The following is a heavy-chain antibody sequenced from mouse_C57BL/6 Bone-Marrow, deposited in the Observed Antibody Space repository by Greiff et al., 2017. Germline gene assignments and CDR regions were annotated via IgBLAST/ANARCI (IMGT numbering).Heavy chain of an antibody. V-gene: IGHV1-4*01. CDR2: INPSSGYT. Sequence: VKLKQSGAELARPGASVKMSCKASGYTFTSYTMHWVKQRPGQGLEWIGYINPSSGYTKYNQKFKDKATLTADKSSSTAYMQLSSLTSEDSAVYYCARRNYGDYWGQGTTLTVSS. D-gene: IGHD1-2*01. CDR1: GYTFTSYT. J-gene: IGHJ2*01. CDR3: ARRNYGDY.